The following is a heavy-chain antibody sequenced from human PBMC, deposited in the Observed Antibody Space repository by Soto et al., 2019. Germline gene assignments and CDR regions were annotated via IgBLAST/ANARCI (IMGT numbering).Heavy chain of an antibody. CDR2: IDPSDSYT. V-gene: IGHV5-10-1*01. Sequence: PGESLKISCKGSGYSFSSYWINWVRQMPGKGLEWMGRIDPSDSYTKYSPSFKGHVTISADKSISTAYLQWSSLKASDTAMYYCARSEMATNDFWGQGTLVTVSS. D-gene: IGHD5-12*01. CDR1: GYSFSSYW. J-gene: IGHJ4*02. CDR3: ARSEMATNDF.